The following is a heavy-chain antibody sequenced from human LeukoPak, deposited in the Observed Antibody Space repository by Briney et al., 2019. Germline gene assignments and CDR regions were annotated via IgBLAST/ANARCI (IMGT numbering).Heavy chain of an antibody. CDR3: ARSEYNWNDVDY. Sequence: ASVKVTCKASGYTFTSYGISWVRQAPGQGLEWMGWISAYNGNTNYAQKLQGRVTMTTDTSTSTAYMELRSLRSDDTAVYYCARSEYNWNDVDYWGQGTLVTVSS. CDR2: ISAYNGNT. V-gene: IGHV1-18*01. J-gene: IGHJ4*02. D-gene: IGHD1-20*01. CDR1: GYTFTSYG.